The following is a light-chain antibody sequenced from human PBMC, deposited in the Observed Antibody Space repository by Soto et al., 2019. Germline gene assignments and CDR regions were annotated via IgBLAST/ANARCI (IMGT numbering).Light chain of an antibody. CDR3: QQLNNYPWT. V-gene: IGKV1-9*01. J-gene: IGKJ1*01. Sequence: DIQLTQSPSFLSASVGDRVTITCRASQGISSYLAWYQQKPGKAPKLLIYAASTLQRGVPSRFSGNGSGTEFTLTISSLQPEDFATYYCQQLNNYPWTFGQGTKVEIK. CDR1: QGISSY. CDR2: AAS.